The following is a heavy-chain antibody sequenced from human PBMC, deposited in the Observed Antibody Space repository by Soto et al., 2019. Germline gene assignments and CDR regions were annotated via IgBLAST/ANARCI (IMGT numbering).Heavy chain of an antibody. V-gene: IGHV3-23*01. CDR1: GFTFSSYA. Sequence: EVPMLESGGGLVQPGGSLRLSCAASGFTFSSYAMSWVRQATGKGLEWVSAISGSGGSTYYADTVKGRFTISRDNSKNTRYRQMNSLRAEDTAVYYCAKAMATVTTGFDYWCQGTQDTV. CDR3: AKAMATVTTGFDY. D-gene: IGHD4-17*01. CDR2: ISGSGGST. J-gene: IGHJ4*02.